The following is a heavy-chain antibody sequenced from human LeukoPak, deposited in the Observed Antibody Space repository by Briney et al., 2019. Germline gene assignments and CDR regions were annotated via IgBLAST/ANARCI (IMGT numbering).Heavy chain of an antibody. D-gene: IGHD1-26*01. CDR1: GFTFSSYW. V-gene: IGHV3-7*01. CDR3: ARSGSYGAFDI. Sequence: PGGSLRLSCAASGFTFSSYWMSWVRQAPGKGLEWVANIKRDGSEKYYVDSVKGRFTISRDNAKNSLYLQMNSLRAEDTAVYYCARSGSYGAFDIWGQGTMVTVSS. J-gene: IGHJ3*02. CDR2: IKRDGSEK.